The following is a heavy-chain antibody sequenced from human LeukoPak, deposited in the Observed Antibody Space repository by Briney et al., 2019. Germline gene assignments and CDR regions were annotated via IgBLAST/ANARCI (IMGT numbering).Heavy chain of an antibody. V-gene: IGHV1-18*03. CDR1: GYSFISYG. D-gene: IGHD6-25*01. Sequence: GASVKVSCKASGYSFISYGISWVRQAPGQGLEWMGWISAYNGNTNYAQKLQGRVTMTTDPFTSTAYMELRRVRSDLLVWYYCAREAPVAASEFDYWGQGTLVTVSS. CDR3: AREAPVAASEFDY. J-gene: IGHJ4*02. CDR2: ISAYNGNT.